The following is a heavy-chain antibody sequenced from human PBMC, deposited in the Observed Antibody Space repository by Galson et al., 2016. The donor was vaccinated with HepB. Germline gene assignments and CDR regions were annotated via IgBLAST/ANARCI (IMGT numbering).Heavy chain of an antibody. CDR1: GFAFSNYW. CDR3: AKERLVRRIFDH. V-gene: IGHV3-69-1*01. CDR2: ISTRRTT. D-gene: IGHD1-1*01. J-gene: IGHJ4*02. Sequence: SLRLSCAASGFAFSNYWMHWVRQVPGKGLEWVASISTRRTTYYSDSVQGRFTISRDNSNNTLYLQMNGLRAEDTAVYYCAKERLVRRIFDHWGQGTLLTVSS.